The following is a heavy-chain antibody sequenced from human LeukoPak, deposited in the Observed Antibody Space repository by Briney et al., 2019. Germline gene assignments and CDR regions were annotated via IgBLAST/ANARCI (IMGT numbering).Heavy chain of an antibody. D-gene: IGHD4-17*01. J-gene: IGHJ4*02. CDR3: ERYPDYGYERSFDC. CDR2: ICYDGSNR. Sequence: GRSLRLSCAASGFTFSSYGMHWVRQASGKGLEWVAVICYDGSNRYYADSVKGRFTISRDNSKNTLYLQMNSLRAEDTAVYYDERYPDYGYERSFDCWGQGTLVTVSA. V-gene: IGHV3-33*01. CDR1: GFTFSSYG.